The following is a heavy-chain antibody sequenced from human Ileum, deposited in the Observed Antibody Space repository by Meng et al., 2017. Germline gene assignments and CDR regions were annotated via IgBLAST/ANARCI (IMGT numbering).Heavy chain of an antibody. Sequence: GGSRRLSCAASGFTFSRYGIHWVRQAPGKGLEWVAFIWYDGSKQSYADSVKGRFTIFRDNSKNTLYLQMNSLRADDTAVYYCAGDMYGDYSYFDYWGQGTLVTVSS. J-gene: IGHJ4*02. CDR1: GFTFSRYG. D-gene: IGHD4-17*01. CDR2: IWYDGSKQ. V-gene: IGHV3-33*01. CDR3: AGDMYGDYSYFDY.